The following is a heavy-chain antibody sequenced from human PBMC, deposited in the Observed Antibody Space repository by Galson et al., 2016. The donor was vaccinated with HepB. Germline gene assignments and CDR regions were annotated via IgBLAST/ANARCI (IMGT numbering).Heavy chain of an antibody. D-gene: IGHD3-22*01. Sequence: SLRLSCAASGFSFRAYGMHWVRQAPGKGLEWVAVIWYDGSKKFYADSVKGRFTISRDNSKNMLYLQMNSLRAEDTAVYYCARDGNYYDSSGYLLVRGIFDHWGQGTLVTVSS. CDR3: ARDGNYYDSSGYLLVRGIFDH. J-gene: IGHJ4*02. V-gene: IGHV3-33*01. CDR2: IWYDGSKK. CDR1: GFSFRAYG.